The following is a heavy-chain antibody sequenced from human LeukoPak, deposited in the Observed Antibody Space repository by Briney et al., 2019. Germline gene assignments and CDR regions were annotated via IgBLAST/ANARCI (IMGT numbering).Heavy chain of an antibody. CDR3: ARHAQSTAYYYGMDV. J-gene: IGHJ6*02. CDR2: IYYSGST. CDR1: GGSISSYY. Sequence: SETLSLTCTVSGGSISSYYWSWLRQPPGKGLEWIGYIYYSGSTNYNPSLKSRVTISVDTSKNQFSLKLSSVTAADTAVYYCARHAQSTAYYYGMDVWGQGTTVTVSS. V-gene: IGHV4-59*08.